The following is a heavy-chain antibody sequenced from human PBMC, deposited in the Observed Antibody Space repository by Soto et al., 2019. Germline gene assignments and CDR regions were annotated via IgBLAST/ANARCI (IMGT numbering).Heavy chain of an antibody. CDR1: GGSISSSYW. CDR2: IYHSGST. D-gene: IGHD3-10*01. J-gene: IGHJ5*02. CDR3: AGLWFGDFCWFDH. Sequence: QVQLQESGPGLVKPSGTLSLTCAVSGGSISSSYWWSWVRQPPGKGLEWIGEIYHSGSTNYNPSLKSRVTISVAKSKTQFSLKLSSVTAADTAEYYCAGLWFGDFCWFDHWGQGTLVTVSS. V-gene: IGHV4-4*02.